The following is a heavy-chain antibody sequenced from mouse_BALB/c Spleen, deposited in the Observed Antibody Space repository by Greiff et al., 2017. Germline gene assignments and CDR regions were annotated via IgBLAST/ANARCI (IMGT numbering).Heavy chain of an antibody. CDR3: ASPPTTGTGAMDY. Sequence: EVQVVESGGGLVKPGGSLKLSCAASGFTFSSYGMSWVRQTPDKRLEWVATISSGGSYTYYPDSVKGRFTISRDNAKNTLYLQMSSLKSEDTAMYYCASPPTTGTGAMDYWGQGTSVTVSS. CDR2: ISSGGSYT. CDR1: GFTFSSYG. D-gene: IGHD2-13*01. J-gene: IGHJ4*01. V-gene: IGHV5-6*01.